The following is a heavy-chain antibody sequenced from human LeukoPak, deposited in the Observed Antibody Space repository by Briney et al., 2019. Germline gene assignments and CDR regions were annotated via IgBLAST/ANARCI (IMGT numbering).Heavy chain of an antibody. CDR1: GFTLSSYA. Sequence: GGSLRLSCATSGFTLSSYAMSWVRQAPGKGLEWVSAISGSGGSTYYADSVKGRFTISRDNSKNTLYLQMNSLRAEDTAVYYCAKSGGRGYSGYGFDYWGQGTLVTVSS. CDR2: ISGSGGST. J-gene: IGHJ4*02. D-gene: IGHD5-12*01. CDR3: AKSGGRGYSGYGFDY. V-gene: IGHV3-23*01.